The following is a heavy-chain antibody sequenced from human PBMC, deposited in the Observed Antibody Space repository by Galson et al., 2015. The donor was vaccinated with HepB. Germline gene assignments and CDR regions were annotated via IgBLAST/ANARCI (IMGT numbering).Heavy chain of an antibody. J-gene: IGHJ3*02. D-gene: IGHD2-8*01. CDR1: GISISGSQYY. V-gene: IGHV4-39*01. CDR3: ARPLVLNGRFTPGVGPFHI. CDR2: IYYGGRT. Sequence: SETLSLTCDVSGISISGSQYYWGWIRQSPKKGLEWIGSIYYGGRTYFSPSFQSRVAMSVDTSKNRLSLTLRSVTAADTAVYYCARPLVLNGRFTPGVGPFHIWGHGTMVTVSA.